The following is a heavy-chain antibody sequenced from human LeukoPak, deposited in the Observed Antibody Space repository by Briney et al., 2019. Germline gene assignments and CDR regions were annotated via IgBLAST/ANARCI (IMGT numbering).Heavy chain of an antibody. CDR3: AREGGYHPPQR. D-gene: IGHD2-2*01. Sequence: ASVKVSCKASGHTLTGYYLHWVRQAPGQGLEWMGWMNPDSGGTNYAQNFQGRVTMTRDTSISTAYMELSRLRSDDTAVYYCAREGGYHPPQRWGQGTLVTVSS. J-gene: IGHJ4*02. CDR1: GHTLTGYY. V-gene: IGHV1-2*02. CDR2: MNPDSGGT.